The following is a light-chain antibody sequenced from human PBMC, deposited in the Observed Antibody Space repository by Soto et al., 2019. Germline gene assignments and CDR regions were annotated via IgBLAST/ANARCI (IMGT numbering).Light chain of an antibody. J-gene: IGKJ2*01. Sequence: DIVMTQSPEYLAVSLGERATINCKSSQNVLYSSNNKNLIAWYQQKPGQPPKLLIYWASTRESGVPDRFSGGGSGSAFTLTSSSLQAEDVALYYGQQSDSPPRYTFGQGTMLEIK. CDR2: WAS. V-gene: IGKV4-1*01. CDR1: QNVLYSSNNKNL. CDR3: QQSDSPPRYT.